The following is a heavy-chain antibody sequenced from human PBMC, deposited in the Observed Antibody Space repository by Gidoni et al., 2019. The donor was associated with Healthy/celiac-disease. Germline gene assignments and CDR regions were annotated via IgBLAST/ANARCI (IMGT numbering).Heavy chain of an antibody. D-gene: IGHD2-2*01. CDR1: GGSFSGYY. CDR2: INHSGST. V-gene: IGHV4-34*01. Sequence: QVQLQQWGAGLLKPSETLSLTCAVYGGSFSGYYWSWIRQPPGKGLEWIGEINHSGSTNYNPSLKSRVTISVDTSKNQFSLKLSSVTAADTAVYYCARGVRRSPALGYWGQGTLVTVSS. CDR3: ARGVRRSPALGY. J-gene: IGHJ4*02.